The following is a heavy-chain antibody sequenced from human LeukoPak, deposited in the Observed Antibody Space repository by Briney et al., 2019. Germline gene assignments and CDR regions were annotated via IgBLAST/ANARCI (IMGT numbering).Heavy chain of an antibody. CDR1: GFTFDDYA. Sequence: GGSLRLSCAASGFTFDDYAMHWVRQAPGKGLEWVSLISGDGGSTYYADSVKGRFTVSRDNSKNSLFLQMNSLRIDDTAVYYCAAPPYYGDDYWGQGTLVTVSS. V-gene: IGHV3-43*02. CDR3: AAPPYYGDDY. J-gene: IGHJ4*02. CDR2: ISGDGGST. D-gene: IGHD4-17*01.